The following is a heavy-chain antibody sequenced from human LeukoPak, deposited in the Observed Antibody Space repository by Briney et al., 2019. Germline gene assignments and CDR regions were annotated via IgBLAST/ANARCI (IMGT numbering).Heavy chain of an antibody. Sequence: GGSLRLSCAASGFTFSGSAMHWVRQASGKGLEWVGRIRSKANSYATAYAASVNGRFTISRDDSKNTAYLQMNSLKTEDTAVYYCTRPVFWGNYDAFDIWGQGTMVTVSS. CDR3: TRPVFWGNYDAFDI. CDR1: GFTFSGSA. V-gene: IGHV3-73*01. CDR2: IRSKANSYAT. J-gene: IGHJ3*02. D-gene: IGHD7-27*01.